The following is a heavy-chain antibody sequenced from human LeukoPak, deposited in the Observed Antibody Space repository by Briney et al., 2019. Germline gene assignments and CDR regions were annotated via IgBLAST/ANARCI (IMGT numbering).Heavy chain of an antibody. V-gene: IGHV3-33*01. CDR2: IWYDGSNK. CDR1: GFTFSTYG. J-gene: IGHJ3*02. D-gene: IGHD3-10*01. CDR3: ARDTSGSYKAFDI. Sequence: GGSLRLSCAASGFTFSTYGMHWVRQAPGKGLEWVAVIWYDGSNKYYADSVKGRFTISRDNSKNTLYLQMNSLRAEDTAVYYCARDTSGSYKAFDIWGQGTMVTVSS.